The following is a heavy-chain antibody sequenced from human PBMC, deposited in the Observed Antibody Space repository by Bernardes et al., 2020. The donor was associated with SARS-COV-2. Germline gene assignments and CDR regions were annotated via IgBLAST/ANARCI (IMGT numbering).Heavy chain of an antibody. CDR1: GFSFSSYA. V-gene: IGHV3-30-3*01. J-gene: IGHJ5*02. Sequence: GSLRLSCAASGFSFSSYAMHWVRPAPDKGLEWVAVISYDGSNKYYADSVKGRFTISRDISKLFLQMNSLRAEDTAVYYCARGELYSSSWLNWYDPWGQGTLVTVSS. CDR3: ARGELYSSSWLNWYDP. CDR2: ISYDGSNK. D-gene: IGHD6-13*01.